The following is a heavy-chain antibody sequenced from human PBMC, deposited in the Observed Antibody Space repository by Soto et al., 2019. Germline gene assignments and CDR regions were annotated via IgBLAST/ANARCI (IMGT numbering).Heavy chain of an antibody. D-gene: IGHD1-26*01. Sequence: QVQLVQSGAEVREPGASVKVYCKASGYSFTSLDSNWVRQTAGQGLEWMGWMEPSTGRTGYAQKFQGRVTMTRDTSINTAYMELTTLTSDDTAFYYCARGVSAGVDYWGQGTLVIVSS. CDR2: MEPSTGRT. CDR1: GYSFTSLD. CDR3: ARGVSAGVDY. V-gene: IGHV1-8*01. J-gene: IGHJ4*02.